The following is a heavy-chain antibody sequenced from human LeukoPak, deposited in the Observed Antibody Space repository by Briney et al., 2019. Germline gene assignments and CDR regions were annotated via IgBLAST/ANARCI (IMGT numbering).Heavy chain of an antibody. D-gene: IGHD2-2*01. CDR1: GGTFSSYA. J-gene: IGHJ4*02. Sequence: GASVKVSCKASGGTFSSYAISWVRQAPGQGLEWMGRIIPILGIANYAQKLQGRVTITADKSTSTAYMELSSLRSEDTAVYYCAREGSSTSCLDYWGQGTLVTVSS. CDR2: IIPILGIA. V-gene: IGHV1-69*04. CDR3: AREGSSTSCLDY.